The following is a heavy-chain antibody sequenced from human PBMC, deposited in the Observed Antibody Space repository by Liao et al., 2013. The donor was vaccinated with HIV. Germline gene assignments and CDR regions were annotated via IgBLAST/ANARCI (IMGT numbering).Heavy chain of an antibody. CDR3: ARVQWXPAPNWYSDL. CDR1: GGSISSSSYY. J-gene: IGHJ2*01. D-gene: IGHD1-26*01. CDR2: INHSGST. Sequence: QVQLQESGPGLVKPSETLSLTCTVSGGSISSSSYYWGWIRQPPGKGLEWIGEINHSGSTNYNPSLKSRVTMSVDTSKNQFSLKLTSVTAADTAIYYCARVQWXPAPNWYSDLWAVAPWSLSPQ. V-gene: IGHV4-39*07.